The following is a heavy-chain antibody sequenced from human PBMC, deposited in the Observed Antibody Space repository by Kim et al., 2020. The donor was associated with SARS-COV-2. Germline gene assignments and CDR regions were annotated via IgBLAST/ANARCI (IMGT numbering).Heavy chain of an antibody. CDR3: ARDASYDYGDYGSLNDY. D-gene: IGHD4-17*01. CDR1: GYTFTSYG. Sequence: ASVKVSCKASGYTFTSYGISWVRQAPGQGLEWMGWISAYNGNTNYAQKLQGRVTMTTDTSTSTAYMELRSLRSDDTAVYYCARDASYDYGDYGSLNDYWGQGTLVTVSS. V-gene: IGHV1-18*01. J-gene: IGHJ4*02. CDR2: ISAYNGNT.